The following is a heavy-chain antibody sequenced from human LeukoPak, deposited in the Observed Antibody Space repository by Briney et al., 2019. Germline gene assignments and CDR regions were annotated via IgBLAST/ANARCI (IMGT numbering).Heavy chain of an antibody. CDR1: GFTFSSAW. Sequence: GGSLRLSCAASGFTFSSAWMSWVRQAPGKGLEWVGRIKSTTDGGATDYAAPVKGRFTISRDDSKNTLYLQMNSLKIEDTAVYYSSTSQGVVVIYYYGMDVWGQGTTVTVSS. V-gene: IGHV3-15*01. CDR3: STSQGVVVIYYYGMDV. D-gene: IGHD2-2*01. J-gene: IGHJ6*02. CDR2: IKSTTDGGAT.